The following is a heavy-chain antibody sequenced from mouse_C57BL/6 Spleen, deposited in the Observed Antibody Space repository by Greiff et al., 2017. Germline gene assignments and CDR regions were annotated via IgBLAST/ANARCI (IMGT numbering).Heavy chain of an antibody. CDR2: INPNNGGT. J-gene: IGHJ1*03. CDR1: GYTFTDYN. Sequence: DVKLQESGPELVKPGASVKMSCKASGYTFTDYNMHWVKQSHGKSLEWIGYINPNNGGTSYNQKFKGKATLTVNKSSSTAYMELRSLTSEDSAVYYCARDDYDFLYWYFDVWGTGTTVTVSS. D-gene: IGHD2-4*01. CDR3: ARDDYDFLYWYFDV. V-gene: IGHV1-22*01.